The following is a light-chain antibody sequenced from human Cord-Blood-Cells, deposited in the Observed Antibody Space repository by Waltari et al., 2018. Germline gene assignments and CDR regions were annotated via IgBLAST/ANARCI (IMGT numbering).Light chain of an antibody. CDR2: QDS. J-gene: IGLJ2*01. V-gene: IGLV3-1*01. CDR3: QAWDSSTHVV. Sequence: SYEVTQPPSVSVSPGETASITCSGDELGDKYACWYQQKPGQSPVLVIYQDSKRPSGIPERFSGSNSGNTATLTISGTQAMDEADYYCQAWDSSTHVVFGGGTKLTVL. CDR1: ELGDKY.